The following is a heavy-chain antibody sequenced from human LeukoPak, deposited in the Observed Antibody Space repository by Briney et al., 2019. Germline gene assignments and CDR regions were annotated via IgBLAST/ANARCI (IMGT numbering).Heavy chain of an antibody. CDR3: AKDAGYSYGRGYYYYGMDV. V-gene: IGHV3-30*18. Sequence: PGGSLRLSCAAFGFILGDYGMHWVRQAPGKGLEWVAVISYDGSKKIYADSVKGRFSISRDNSESTMHLQMNSLRAEDTAVYYCAKDAGYSYGRGYYYYGMDVWGQGTTVTVSS. CDR1: GFILGDYG. J-gene: IGHJ6*02. CDR2: ISYDGSKK. D-gene: IGHD5-18*01.